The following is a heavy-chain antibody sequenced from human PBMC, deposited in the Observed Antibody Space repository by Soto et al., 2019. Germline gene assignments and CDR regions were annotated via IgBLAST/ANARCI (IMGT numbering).Heavy chain of an antibody. D-gene: IGHD3-3*01. V-gene: IGHV1-2*02. Sequence: QVQLVQSGSEVKKPGTSVKVSCKASGYNFIDHYIHWVRQAPGQGLEWMGWINPQNGATSLSQKFKYRVIMTSDTSISTVFMELNNLRSDATAVYYCARAPLIIGQITNLGEAIPGVLEYWGQGTPVTVYS. CDR3: ARAPLIIGQITNLGEAIPGVLEY. CDR2: INPQNGAT. CDR1: GYNFIDHY. J-gene: IGHJ4*02.